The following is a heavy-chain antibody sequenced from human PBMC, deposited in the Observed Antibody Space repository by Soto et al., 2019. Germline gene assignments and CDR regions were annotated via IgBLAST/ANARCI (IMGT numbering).Heavy chain of an antibody. CDR2: IYYSGST. D-gene: IGHD5-12*01. Sequence: LSLTCTVSGGSISSGGYYWSWIRQHPGKGLEWIGYIYYSGSTYYNPSLKSRVTVSVDTSKNQFSLKLSSVTAADTAVYYCAKGRGYSGYDDHGDYWGQGTLVTVSS. J-gene: IGHJ4*02. CDR3: AKGRGYSGYDDHGDY. V-gene: IGHV4-31*03. CDR1: GGSISSGGYY.